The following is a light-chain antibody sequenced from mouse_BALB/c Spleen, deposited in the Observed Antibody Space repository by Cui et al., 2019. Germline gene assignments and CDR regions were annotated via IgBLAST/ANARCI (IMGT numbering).Light chain of an antibody. V-gene: IGKV6-23*01. Sequence: DIVMTQSHKFMSTSVGDRVSITCKASQDVGTAVAWYQQKPGQSTKLLIYWASTRHTGVPDRFTGSGSGTDFTLTISNVQSEDLADYFCQQYSSYPLTFGAGTKLELK. CDR2: WAS. CDR3: QQYSSYPLT. J-gene: IGKJ5*01. CDR1: QDVGTA.